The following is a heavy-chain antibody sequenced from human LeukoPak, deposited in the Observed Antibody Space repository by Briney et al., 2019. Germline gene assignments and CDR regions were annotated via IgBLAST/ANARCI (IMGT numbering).Heavy chain of an antibody. D-gene: IGHD1-14*01. Sequence: SSVKDSCKASGYTFTHYYIHWVRQPPAQGPEWMGRINPNNGATNYAQKLQGRVPITESTSTSTASIELSSLRSDDTAVYYCTRESATYHGKDSWGQGTLVTVSS. J-gene: IGHJ4*02. V-gene: IGHV1-2*06. CDR1: GYTFTHYY. CDR3: TRESATYHGKDS. CDR2: INPNNGAT.